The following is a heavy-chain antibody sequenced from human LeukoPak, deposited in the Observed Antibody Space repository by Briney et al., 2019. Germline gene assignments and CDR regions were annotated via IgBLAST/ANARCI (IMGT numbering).Heavy chain of an antibody. Sequence: SESLSLTCAVDDWSFSGYYRSWIRQPPWKGLEWIGEINHSGSTNYNPSLKSRVTISVDTSKNQFSLKLSSVTAADTAVYYCAGSGRVWSQGTMVTVSS. V-gene: IGHV4-34*01. D-gene: IGHD2-15*01. CDR3: AGSGRV. CDR1: DWSFSGYY. CDR2: INHSGST. J-gene: IGHJ3*01.